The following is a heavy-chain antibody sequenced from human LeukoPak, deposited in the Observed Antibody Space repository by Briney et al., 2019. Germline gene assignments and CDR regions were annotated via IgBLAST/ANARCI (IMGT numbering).Heavy chain of an antibody. CDR1: GFTFSSYA. CDR3: ARVIYYGSGSYYDN. J-gene: IGHJ4*02. CDR2: ISGSGDRT. V-gene: IGHV3-23*01. D-gene: IGHD3-10*01. Sequence: GGTLRLSCAASGFTFSSYAMSWVRQAPGKGLEWVSAISGSGDRTYYADSVKGRFTISRDNSKNTLYLQMKGLRAEDTAVYYCARVIYYGSGSYYDNWGQGTLVTVSS.